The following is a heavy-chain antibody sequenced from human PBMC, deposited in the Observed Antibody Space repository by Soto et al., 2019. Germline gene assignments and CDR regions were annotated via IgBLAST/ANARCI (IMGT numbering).Heavy chain of an antibody. V-gene: IGHV3-23*01. D-gene: IGHD6-6*01. CDR1: GFTFSSYA. Sequence: PGGSLRLSCAASGFTFSSYAMSWVRQAPGKGLEWVSAISGSGGSTYYADSVKGRFTISRDNSKNTLYLQMNSLRAEDTAVYYCAKGEYSSPHRVRWFDPWGQGTLVTVSS. J-gene: IGHJ5*02. CDR3: AKGEYSSPHRVRWFDP. CDR2: ISGSGGST.